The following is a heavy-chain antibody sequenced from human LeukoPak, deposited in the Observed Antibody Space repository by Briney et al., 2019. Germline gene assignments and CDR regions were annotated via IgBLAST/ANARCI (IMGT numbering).Heavy chain of an antibody. V-gene: IGHV1-24*01. J-gene: IGHJ4*02. CDR2: FDPEDGET. CDR3: ATWDPYDILTGYYPRNFDY. CDR1: GYTLTELS. D-gene: IGHD3-9*01. Sequence: GASVTVSCKVSGYTLTELSMHWVRQDPGKGLEWMGGFDPEDGETIYAQKFQGRVTMTEDTSTDTAYMELSSLRSEDTAVYYRATWDPYDILTGYYPRNFDYWGQGTLVTVSS.